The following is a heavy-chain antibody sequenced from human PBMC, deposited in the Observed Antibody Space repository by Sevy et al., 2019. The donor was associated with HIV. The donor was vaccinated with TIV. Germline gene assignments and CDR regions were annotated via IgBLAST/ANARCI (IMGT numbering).Heavy chain of an antibody. V-gene: IGHV3-30*04. J-gene: IGHJ6*02. CDR1: GFTFSSYA. CDR3: ARAPSPGYSYGYGPEYYYYGMDV. CDR2: ISYDGSNK. Sequence: GGSLRLSCAASGFTFSSYAMHWVRQAPGKGLEWVAVISYDGSNKYYADSVKGRFTISRDNSKNTLYLQMNSLRAEDTAVYYCARAPSPGYSYGYGPEYYYYGMDVWGQRTTVTVSS. D-gene: IGHD5-18*01.